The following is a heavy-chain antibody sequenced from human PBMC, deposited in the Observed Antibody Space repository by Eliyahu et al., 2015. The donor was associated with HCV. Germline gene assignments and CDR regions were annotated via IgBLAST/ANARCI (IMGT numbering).Heavy chain of an antibody. D-gene: IGHD3-3*01. CDR1: GGSFSGXY. CDR3: AREGFNGGRYDFWSGYYQEEGFFDY. V-gene: IGHV4-34*01. CDR2: INHSGST. J-gene: IGHJ4*02. Sequence: QVQLQQWGAGLLKPSETLSLTCAVYGGSFSGXYWXWIRQPPGKGLEWIGEINHSGSTNYNPSLKSRVTISVDTSKNQFSLKLSSVTAADTAVYYCAREGFNGGRYDFWSGYYQEEGFFDYWGQGTLVTVSS.